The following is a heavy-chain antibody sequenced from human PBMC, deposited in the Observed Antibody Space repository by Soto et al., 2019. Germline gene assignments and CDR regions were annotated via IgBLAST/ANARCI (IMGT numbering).Heavy chain of an antibody. CDR2: ISSSSSYI. D-gene: IGHD6-13*01. V-gene: IGHV3-21*01. Sequence: EVQLVESGGGLVKPGGSLRLSCAASGFTFSSYSMNWVRQAPGKGLEWFSSISSSSSYIYYADSVKGRFTISRDNAKNSLYLQMNSLRAEDTAVYYCAREAVAAAGGYNWFDPWGQGTLVTVSS. CDR3: AREAVAAAGGYNWFDP. CDR1: GFTFSSYS. J-gene: IGHJ5*02.